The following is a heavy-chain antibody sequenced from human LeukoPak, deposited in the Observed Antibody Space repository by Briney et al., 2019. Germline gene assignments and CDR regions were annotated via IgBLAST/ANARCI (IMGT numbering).Heavy chain of an antibody. Sequence: ASVKVSCKASGGTFSSYAISWVRQAPGQGLEWMGRIIPIFGTANYAQKFQGRVTITTDESTSTAYMELSSLRSEDTAVYYCARGGRGYSGYDMTDDDYKSDYWGQGTLVTVSS. V-gene: IGHV1-69*05. J-gene: IGHJ4*02. D-gene: IGHD5-12*01. CDR1: GGTFSSYA. CDR3: ARGGRGYSGYDMTDDDYKSDY. CDR2: IIPIFGTA.